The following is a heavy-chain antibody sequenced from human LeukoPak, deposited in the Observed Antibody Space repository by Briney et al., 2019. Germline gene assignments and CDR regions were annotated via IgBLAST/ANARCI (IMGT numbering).Heavy chain of an antibody. CDR3: ARRDISSGWSFDY. D-gene: IGHD6-19*01. CDR2: XXXXXSX. CDR1: GGSISNXX. Sequence: KPSETLXLTXTVSGGSISNXXXXXXRQPXGKGLXXXGQXXXXXSXXYNXPLXXXXXXSIXTXEDQVSLTIRSVTAADTAFYYCARRDISSGWSFDYWGQGTLVTVSS. V-gene: IGHV4-4*07. J-gene: IGHJ4*02.